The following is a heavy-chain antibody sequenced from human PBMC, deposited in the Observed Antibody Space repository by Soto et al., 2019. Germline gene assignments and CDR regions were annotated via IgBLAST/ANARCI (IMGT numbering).Heavy chain of an antibody. CDR1: GFTFSSYA. D-gene: IGHD4-17*01. CDR3: AKGTYRDYVYWDHAFDI. CDR2: ISGSGSRT. J-gene: IGHJ3*02. V-gene: IGHV3-23*01. Sequence: GGSLRLSCAASGFTFSSYAMSWVRQAPGKGLEWVSAISGSGSRTYYADSVKGRFTFSRDNSKKTLYLQMNSLRAEDTAVYFSAKGTYRDYVYWDHAFDIWGQGTMVTVSS.